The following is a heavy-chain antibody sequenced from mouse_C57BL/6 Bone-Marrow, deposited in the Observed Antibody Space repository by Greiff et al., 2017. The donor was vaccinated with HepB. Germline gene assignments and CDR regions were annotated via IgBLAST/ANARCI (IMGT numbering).Heavy chain of an antibody. CDR3: ARGGYDSNYYFAY. D-gene: IGHD2-5*01. CDR1: GYTFTSYW. CDR2: IYPGSGST. Sequence: VQLQQPGAELVKPGASVKMSCKASGYTFTSYWITWVKQRPGQGLEWIGDIYPGSGSTNYNEKFKSKATLTVDTSSSTAYMQLSSLTSEDSAVYYCARGGYDSNYYFAYWGQGTLVTVSA. V-gene: IGHV1-55*01. J-gene: IGHJ3*01.